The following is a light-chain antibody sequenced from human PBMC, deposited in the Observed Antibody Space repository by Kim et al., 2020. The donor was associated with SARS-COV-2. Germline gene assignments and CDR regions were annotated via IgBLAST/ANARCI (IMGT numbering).Light chain of an antibody. CDR3: QTWGTGMGV. Sequence: QPVLTQSPSASASLGASVKLTCTLSRGFSSYAIAWHQQQPEKGPRYLMNVNSDGSHNKGDGIPDRFSGSSSGAERYLTISSLQSEDEADYYCQTWGTGMGVFGGGTQLTVL. CDR1: RGFSSYA. CDR2: VNSDGSH. V-gene: IGLV4-69*01. J-gene: IGLJ3*02.